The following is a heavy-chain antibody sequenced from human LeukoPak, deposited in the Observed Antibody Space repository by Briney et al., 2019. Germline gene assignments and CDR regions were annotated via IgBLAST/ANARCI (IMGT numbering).Heavy chain of an antibody. Sequence: GRSLRLSCAASGFTFSSYAMHLVRQAPGKGLEWVAVISYDGSNKYYADSVKGRFTISRDNSKNTLYLQMNSLRAEDTAVYYCARESDDYGDYVFDYWGQGTLVTVSS. V-gene: IGHV3-30-3*01. CDR3: ARESDDYGDYVFDY. CDR1: GFTFSSYA. CDR2: ISYDGSNK. D-gene: IGHD4-17*01. J-gene: IGHJ4*02.